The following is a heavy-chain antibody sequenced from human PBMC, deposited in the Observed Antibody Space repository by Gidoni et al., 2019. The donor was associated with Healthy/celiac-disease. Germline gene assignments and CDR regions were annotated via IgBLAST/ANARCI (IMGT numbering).Heavy chain of an antibody. CDR2: IIPIFGTA. Sequence: QVQLVQSGAEVKKPGSSVKVSCKASGGTFSSYAISGVRQAPGQGLEWMGGIIPIFGTANYAQKCQGRVTITAAEPTSTAYMGLSSLRSEDTAVYYCARGRGENDAFDIWGQGTMVTVSS. CDR3: ARGRGENDAFDI. J-gene: IGHJ3*02. CDR1: GGTFSSYA. V-gene: IGHV1-69*01. D-gene: IGHD3-16*01.